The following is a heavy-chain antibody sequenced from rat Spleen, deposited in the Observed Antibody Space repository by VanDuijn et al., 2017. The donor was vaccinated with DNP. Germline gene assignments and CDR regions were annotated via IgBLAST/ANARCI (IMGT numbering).Heavy chain of an antibody. Sequence: EVQLVESGGDLVQPGRSLKLSCVASGFTFNYYWMAWIRQAPKGGLEWVATIIFDASRTYYRDSVKGRFTISRDTAKSSLYLQMDSLRSEDTATYYCATGTLAYWDQGTLVTVSS. V-gene: IGHV5S10*01. CDR3: ATGTLAY. CDR2: IIFDASRT. J-gene: IGHJ3*01. CDR1: GFTFNYYW.